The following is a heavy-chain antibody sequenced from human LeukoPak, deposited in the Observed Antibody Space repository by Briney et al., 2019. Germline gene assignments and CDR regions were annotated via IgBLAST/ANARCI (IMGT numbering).Heavy chain of an antibody. CDR2: FDPEDGET. CDR1: GYTLTELS. Sequence: PAASVKVSCKVSGYTLTELSMNWVRQAPGKGLEWMGGFDPEDGETIYAQKFQGRVTMTEDTSTDTAYMELSSLRSEDTAVYYCATAVWFGESHYAFDIWGQGTMVTVSS. J-gene: IGHJ3*02. CDR3: ATAVWFGESHYAFDI. D-gene: IGHD3-10*01. V-gene: IGHV1-24*01.